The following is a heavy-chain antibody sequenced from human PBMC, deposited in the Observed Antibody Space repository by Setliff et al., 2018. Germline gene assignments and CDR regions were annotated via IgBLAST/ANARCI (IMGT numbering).Heavy chain of an antibody. CDR1: GGSISTTDYY. J-gene: IGHJ4*02. D-gene: IGHD3-16*01. Sequence: SETLSLTCTVSGGSISTTDYYWGWIRQPPGKGLEWIGCVYYSGNTYYSPSLKSRVTMFVDTSKNQFSLRLNSVTAADTAVYYCARDGGPRALDCWGQGTLVTVSS. V-gene: IGHV4-39*07. CDR3: ARDGGPRALDC. CDR2: VYYSGNT.